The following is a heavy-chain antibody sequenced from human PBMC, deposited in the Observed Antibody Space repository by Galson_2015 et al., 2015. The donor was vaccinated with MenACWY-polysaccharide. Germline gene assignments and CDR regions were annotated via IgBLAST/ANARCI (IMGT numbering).Heavy chain of an antibody. D-gene: IGHD2-2*01. CDR3: ARLHCSSTSCYPTDYYYYGMDV. CDR1: GFTFSSYS. V-gene: IGHV3-48*01. CDR2: ISSSSSTI. Sequence: SLRLSCAASGFTFSSYSMNWVRQALGKGLEWVSYISSSSSTIYYADSVKGRFTISRDNAKNSLFLQMNSLRAEDTAVYYCARLHCSSTSCYPTDYYYYGMDVWGQGTTVTVSS. J-gene: IGHJ6*02.